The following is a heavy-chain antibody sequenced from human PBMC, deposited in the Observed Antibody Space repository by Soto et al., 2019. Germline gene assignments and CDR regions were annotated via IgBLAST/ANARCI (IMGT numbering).Heavy chain of an antibody. J-gene: IGHJ3*02. Sequence: ASAKVSCKASGYTFTSSYMHWVRQAPGQGLEWMGIINPSGGSTSSAQKFQGRVTMTRDTSTSTVYMELSSLRSEDTAVYYCARDVKVVVAATDAFDIWGQGTMVTVSS. CDR2: INPSGGST. D-gene: IGHD2-15*01. CDR1: GYTFTSSY. CDR3: ARDVKVVVAATDAFDI. V-gene: IGHV1-46*01.